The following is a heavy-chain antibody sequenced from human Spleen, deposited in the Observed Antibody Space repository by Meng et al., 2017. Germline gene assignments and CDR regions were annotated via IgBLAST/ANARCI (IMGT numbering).Heavy chain of an antibody. CDR2: ISWNSGSI. CDR3: ARDDSSGYYYFQN. Sequence: LSLTCAASGFTFDDYAMHWVRQAPGKGLEWVSGISWNSGSIGYADSVKGRFTISRDNSKNTLYLQMNSLRAEDTAVYYCARDDSSGYYYFQNWGQGTLVTVSS. CDR1: GFTFDDYA. V-gene: IGHV3-9*01. D-gene: IGHD3-22*01. J-gene: IGHJ1*01.